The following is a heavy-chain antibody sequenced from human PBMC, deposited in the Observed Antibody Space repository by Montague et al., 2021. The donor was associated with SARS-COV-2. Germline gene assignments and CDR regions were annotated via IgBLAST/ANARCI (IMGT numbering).Heavy chain of an antibody. V-gene: IGHV3-13*04. CDR1: GFTFSSYD. CDR2: IGTAGDT. CDR3: ARAGYSSSWPLRLYWYFDL. D-gene: IGHD6-13*01. J-gene: IGHJ2*01. Sequence: SLRLSCAASGFTFSSYDMYWVRQATGKGLEWVSAIGTAGDTYYPGSVKGRFTISRENAKNSLYLQMNSLRAGDTAVYYCARAGYSSSWPLRLYWYFDLWGRGTLVTVSS.